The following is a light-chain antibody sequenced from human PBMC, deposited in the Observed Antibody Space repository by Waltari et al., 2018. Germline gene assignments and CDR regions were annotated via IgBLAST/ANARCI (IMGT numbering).Light chain of an antibody. V-gene: IGLV2-14*03. J-gene: IGLJ2*01. Sequence: QSALHQPASVSGSPAQSLPISCTATNSDTGGFNYPHWCQHHPAQAPTLILYDFPKRPSGVSDRFSCSKAGTTASRTISGLHTDDEDDYYCCSYTITSTLVFGGGTKLTVL. CDR3: CSYTITSTLV. CDR2: DFP. CDR1: NSDTGGFNY.